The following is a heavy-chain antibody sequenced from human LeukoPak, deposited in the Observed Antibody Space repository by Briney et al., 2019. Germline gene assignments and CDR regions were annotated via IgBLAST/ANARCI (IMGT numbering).Heavy chain of an antibody. CDR2: IKQDGSDK. Sequence: GGSLRLSCAASGFTVSTYWMSWVRQAPGKGLEWVANIKQDGSDKFYVDSVKGRFTISRDNAKNSLYLQMNSLRAEDTAVYYCARDPHYGSSLWGQATLVTVSS. J-gene: IGHJ4*02. D-gene: IGHD3-16*01. CDR1: GFTVSTYW. V-gene: IGHV3-7*03. CDR3: ARDPHYGSSL.